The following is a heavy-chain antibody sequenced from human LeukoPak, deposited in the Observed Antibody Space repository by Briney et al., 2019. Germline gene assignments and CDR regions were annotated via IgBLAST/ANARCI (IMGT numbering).Heavy chain of an antibody. CDR1: GGSISRHF. CDR3: ARLVDNDSSGETDTFDM. V-gene: IGHV4-59*11. CDR2: IHYSGRT. Sequence: SETLSDTCRVSGGSISRHFSSWIRQPPGKGLDWIAFIHYSGRTKYNPSLQSRVTISIDTPENNFSLKLTSVTAADTDVYYCARLVDNDSSGETDTFDMGGEGTVVSVSS. D-gene: IGHD3-22*01. J-gene: IGHJ3*02.